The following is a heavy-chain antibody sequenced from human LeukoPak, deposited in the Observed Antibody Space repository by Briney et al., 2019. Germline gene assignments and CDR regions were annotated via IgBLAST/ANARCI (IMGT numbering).Heavy chain of an antibody. CDR3: SHASSGSYYH. CDR2: INSDGSST. J-gene: IGHJ5*02. V-gene: IGHV3-74*01. Sequence: PGGSLRLFCAASGFTFSNYWMHWVRQGPGKGLVWVSRINSDGSSTSYADSVKGRFTISRDNAKNTLYLQMNSLRAEDTAVYYCSHASSGSYYHWGQGTLVTVSS. D-gene: IGHD3-10*01. CDR1: GFTFSNYW.